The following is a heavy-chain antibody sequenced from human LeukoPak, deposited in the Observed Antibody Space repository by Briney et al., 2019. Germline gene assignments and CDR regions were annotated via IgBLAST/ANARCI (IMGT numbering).Heavy chain of an antibody. Sequence: GESLQISCQGSGYSFTSYWIGWVRQMPGKGLEWMGIIYPGDSDTRYSPSFQGQVTIPADKSISTAYLQWSSLKASDTAMYYCARHSAAAGVGSDYWGQGTLVTVSS. CDR2: IYPGDSDT. J-gene: IGHJ4*02. CDR1: GYSFTSYW. CDR3: ARHSAAAGVGSDY. D-gene: IGHD6-13*01. V-gene: IGHV5-51*01.